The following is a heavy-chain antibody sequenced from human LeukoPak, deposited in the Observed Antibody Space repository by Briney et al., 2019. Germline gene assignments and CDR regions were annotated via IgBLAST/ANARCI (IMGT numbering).Heavy chain of an antibody. CDR1: GFTVSSNY. CDR3: ARDKGDSSGWHGEY. V-gene: IGHV3-53*01. D-gene: IGHD6-19*01. J-gene: IGHJ4*02. CDR2: IYSGGST. Sequence: GGSLRLSCAASGFTVSSNYMSWVRQAPGKGLEWVSVIYSGGSTYYADSVKGRFTISRDNSKNTLYLQMNSLRAEDTAVYYCARDKGDSSGWHGEYWVQGTLVTVSS.